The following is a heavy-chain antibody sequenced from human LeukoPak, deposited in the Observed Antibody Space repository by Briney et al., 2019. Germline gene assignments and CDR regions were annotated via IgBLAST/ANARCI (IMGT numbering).Heavy chain of an antibody. CDR2: IRSDGSNT. V-gene: IGHV3-33*01. Sequence: GGSLRLSCAASGFTFSSYGMHWVRQGPGKGLEWVAVIRSDGSNTYYADPVKGRFTISRDNSKNTLYLQMNSLRAEDTAVYYCARDPDGYTYIGDYWGQGTLVTVSS. J-gene: IGHJ4*02. D-gene: IGHD5-24*01. CDR3: ARDPDGYTYIGDY. CDR1: GFTFSSYG.